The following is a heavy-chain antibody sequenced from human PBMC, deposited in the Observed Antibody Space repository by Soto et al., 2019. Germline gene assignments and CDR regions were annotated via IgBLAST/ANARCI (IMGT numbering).Heavy chain of an antibody. CDR1: GGSISSSNW. D-gene: IGHD3-10*01. CDR3: ARGSVVRGVAYYGMDV. CDR2: IYHSGST. V-gene: IGHV4-4*02. Sequence: QVQLQESGPGLVKPSGTLSLTCAVSGGSISSSNWWSWVRQPPGKVLEWIGEIYHSGSTNYNPSLKSRVTLSVDKSTNQFSLKLSSVTAADTAVYYCARGSVVRGVAYYGMDVWGQGTTVTVSS. J-gene: IGHJ6*02.